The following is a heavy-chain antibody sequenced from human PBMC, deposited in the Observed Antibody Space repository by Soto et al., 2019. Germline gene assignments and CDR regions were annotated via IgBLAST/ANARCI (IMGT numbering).Heavy chain of an antibody. CDR1: GYTFTSYA. J-gene: IGHJ4*02. V-gene: IGHV1-3*01. D-gene: IGHD5-18*01. CDR2: INAGNGNT. CDR3: ARSVDTAMVDFDY. Sequence: SVKVSCKASGYTFTSYAMHWVRRAPGQRLEWMGWINAGNGNTKYSQKFQGRVTITRDTSASTAYMELSSLRSEDTAVYYCARSVDTAMVDFDYWGQGTLVTVSS.